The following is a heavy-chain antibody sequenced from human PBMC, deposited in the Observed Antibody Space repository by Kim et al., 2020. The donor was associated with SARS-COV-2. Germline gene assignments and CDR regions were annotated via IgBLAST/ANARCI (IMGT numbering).Heavy chain of an antibody. CDR3: ARGKDYYDSSGQFDY. J-gene: IGHJ4*02. D-gene: IGHD3-22*01. Sequence: PSLKSRVTISVDTSKNQFSLKLSSVTAADTAVYYCARGKDYYDSSGQFDYWGQGTLVTVSS. V-gene: IGHV4-34*01.